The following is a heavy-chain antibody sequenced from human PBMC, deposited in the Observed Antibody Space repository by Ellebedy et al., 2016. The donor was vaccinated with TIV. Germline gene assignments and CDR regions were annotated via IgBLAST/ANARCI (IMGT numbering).Heavy chain of an antibody. CDR1: GYMFTNFA. CDR2: ISTENRNT. J-gene: IGHJ4*02. D-gene: IGHD1-14*01. Sequence: AASVKVSCKASGYMFTNFAIAWVRQAPGQGLEWMGWISTENRNTNYAQKFQGRVNLTTETSTNTAYMELTNLRSDDTAVYYCARDQSTAIFDFWGQGTLITVSS. V-gene: IGHV1-18*01. CDR3: ARDQSTAIFDF.